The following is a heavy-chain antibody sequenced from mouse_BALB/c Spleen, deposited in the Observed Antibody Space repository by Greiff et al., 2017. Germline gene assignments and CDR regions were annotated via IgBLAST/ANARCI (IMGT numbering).Heavy chain of an antibody. Sequence: QVQLQQSGPQLVRPGASVKISCKASGYSFTSYWMHWVKQRPGQGLEWIGMIDPSDSETRLNQKFKDKATLTVDKSSSTAYMQLSSPTAEDSAVYYCARRGDYGNYDYAMDYWGQGTSVTVSS. CDR1: GYSFTSYW. J-gene: IGHJ4*01. V-gene: IGHV1S126*01. CDR3: ARRGDYGNYDYAMDY. D-gene: IGHD2-1*01. CDR2: IDPSDSET.